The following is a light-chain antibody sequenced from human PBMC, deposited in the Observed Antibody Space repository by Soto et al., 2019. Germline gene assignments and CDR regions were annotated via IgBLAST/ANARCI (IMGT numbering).Light chain of an antibody. CDR1: QSLDSN. CDR3: QQYKSWPFT. V-gene: IGKV3-15*01. Sequence: EIVVTHSPATLSVSPGERATLACRASQSLDSNLAWYRQKPGQAPRLLIYDATTRATGIPARFSGSGSGTEFTLTISSLQSEDFAIYYCQQYKSWPFTFGPGTKVELK. J-gene: IGKJ3*01. CDR2: DAT.